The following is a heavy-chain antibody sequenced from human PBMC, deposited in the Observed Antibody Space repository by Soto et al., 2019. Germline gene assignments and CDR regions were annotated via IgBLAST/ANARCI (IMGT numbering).Heavy chain of an antibody. J-gene: IGHJ4*02. V-gene: IGHV1-18*01. D-gene: IGHD6-13*01. Sequence: ASVKVSCKASGYTFTSYGISWVRQAPGQGLEWMGWISAYNGNTNFAQKNQGRDTMTTDTSTSTAYIEQRSLRSDDTAVYYCARDREQLVLYYFDYWGQGTLVTVSS. CDR2: ISAYNGNT. CDR3: ARDREQLVLYYFDY. CDR1: GYTFTSYG.